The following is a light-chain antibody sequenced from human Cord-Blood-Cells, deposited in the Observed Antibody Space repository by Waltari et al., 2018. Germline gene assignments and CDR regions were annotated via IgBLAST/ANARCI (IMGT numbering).Light chain of an antibody. CDR1: SSDVGSYNR. V-gene: IGLV2-18*02. J-gene: IGLJ2*01. Sequence: QSALTQPPSVSGSPGQSVTISCTGTSSDVGSYNRVSWYQQPPGTAPKLMLYEVSNRPSGYPDRFSGSKSGNAASLTISGLQAEDEADYYCSSYTSSSTSVFGGGTKLTVL. CDR3: SSYTSSSTSV. CDR2: EVS.